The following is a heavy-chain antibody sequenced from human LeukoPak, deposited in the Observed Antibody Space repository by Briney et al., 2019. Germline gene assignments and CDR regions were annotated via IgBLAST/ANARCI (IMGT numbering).Heavy chain of an antibody. CDR3: ASVGGP. J-gene: IGHJ5*02. D-gene: IGHD3-3*01. Sequence: GASVKVSCKASGYTLTGYYMYWVRQAPGQGLEWMGWISPNSGGTNYAQKFQGRVTMTRDTSISTAYMELNSLTSDDTAVYYCASVGGPWGQGTLVTVSS. CDR1: GYTLTGYY. V-gene: IGHV1-2*02. CDR2: ISPNSGGT.